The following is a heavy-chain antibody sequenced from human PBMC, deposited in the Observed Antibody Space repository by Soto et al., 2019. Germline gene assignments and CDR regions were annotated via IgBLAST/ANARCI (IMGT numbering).Heavy chain of an antibody. V-gene: IGHV4-34*01. Sequence: QVQLQQWGAGLLKPSETLSLTCAVYGGFVTSGSYYWSWIRQPPGKGLEWIGEMSHSGGTHFNPSLKSGVTTSVDTSKNQCTLKMSSVTAADTALYYCARVERGTATTVVDAFDIWGPGTMVTVSS. CDR1: GGFVTSGSYY. J-gene: IGHJ3*02. D-gene: IGHD1-1*01. CDR2: MSHSGGT. CDR3: ARVERGTATTVVDAFDI.